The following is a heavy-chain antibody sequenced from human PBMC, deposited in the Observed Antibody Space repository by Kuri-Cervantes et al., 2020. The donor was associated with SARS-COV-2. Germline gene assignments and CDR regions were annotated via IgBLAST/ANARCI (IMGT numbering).Heavy chain of an antibody. CDR2: MNPDSGNT. J-gene: IGHJ4*02. V-gene: IGHV1-8*03. Sequence: ASVKVSCKASGYTFTSYDINWVRQATGQGLEWMGWMNPDSGNTGYAQKFQGRVTITRNTSISTAYMELSSLRSEDTAVYYCARRYGGHFHAVAAPGPYYFDYWGQGTLVTVSS. CDR1: GYTFTSYD. CDR3: ARRYGGHFHAVAAPGPYYFDY. D-gene: IGHD6-19*01.